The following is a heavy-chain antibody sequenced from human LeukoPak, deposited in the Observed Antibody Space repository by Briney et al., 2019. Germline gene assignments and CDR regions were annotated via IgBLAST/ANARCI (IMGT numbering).Heavy chain of an antibody. Sequence: GGSLRLSCAASGFIFSNYDMHWVRQSTGKGLEWVSAIGTGGDTFYPDSVKGRFTISRENAKHSLYLQMSDLTTGDTAVYYCVRGYYSGSGKELDFWGQGTLVTVSS. J-gene: IGHJ4*02. D-gene: IGHD3-10*01. V-gene: IGHV3-13*01. CDR1: GFIFSNYD. CDR2: IGTGGDT. CDR3: VRGYYSGSGKELDF.